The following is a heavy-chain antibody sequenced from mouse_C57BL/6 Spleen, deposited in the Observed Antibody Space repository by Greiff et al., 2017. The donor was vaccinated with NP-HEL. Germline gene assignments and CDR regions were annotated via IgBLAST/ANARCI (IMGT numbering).Heavy chain of an antibody. D-gene: IGHD1-3*01. CDR3: ARRGELKGAMDY. J-gene: IGHJ4*01. Sequence: EVQVVESGGDLVKPGGSLKLSCAASGFTFSSYGMSWVRQTPDKRLEWVATISSGGSYTYYPDSVKGRFTISRDNAKNTLYLQMSSRKSEDTAMYYCARRGELKGAMDYWGQGTSVTVSS. CDR2: ISSGGSYT. V-gene: IGHV5-6*01. CDR1: GFTFSSYG.